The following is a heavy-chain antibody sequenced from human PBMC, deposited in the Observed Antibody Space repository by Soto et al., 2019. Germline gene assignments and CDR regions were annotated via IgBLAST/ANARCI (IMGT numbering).Heavy chain of an antibody. V-gene: IGHV1-2*02. Sequence: ASVKVSCKASGYTFTGYYMHWVRQAPGRGLEWMGWINPNSGGTNYAQKFQGRVTMTRDTSISTAYMELSRLRSDDTAVYYCARESSSSSIHYYGMDVWGQGTTVTVSS. CDR3: ARESSSSSIHYYGMDV. CDR2: INPNSGGT. J-gene: IGHJ6*02. D-gene: IGHD6-6*01. CDR1: GYTFTGYY.